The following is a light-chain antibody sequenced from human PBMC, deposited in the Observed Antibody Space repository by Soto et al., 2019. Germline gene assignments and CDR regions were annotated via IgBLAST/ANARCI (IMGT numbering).Light chain of an antibody. Sequence: DIQMTQSPSTLSASVGDRVTITCRASQSISSWLAWYQQKPGKAPKLLIYKASSLESGVPSRFSGSGSGTEFTRTISSLQPDDSATYYCQQYNSYSRTCGQGTKVEIK. CDR1: QSISSW. V-gene: IGKV1-5*03. CDR2: KAS. J-gene: IGKJ1*01. CDR3: QQYNSYSRT.